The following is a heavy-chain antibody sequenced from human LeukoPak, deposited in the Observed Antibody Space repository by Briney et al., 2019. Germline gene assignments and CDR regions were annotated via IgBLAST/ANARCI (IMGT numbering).Heavy chain of an antibody. CDR2: ISAYNGNT. D-gene: IGHD1-7*01. J-gene: IGHJ4*02. CDR3: ARAGITGTLLGEDY. V-gene: IGHV1-18*01. Sequence: GASVKVSCKASGYPFTRYGISWVRQPPRRALEWRGWISAYNGNTNYAQKLRGRVTMTTDTSTSTAYMELRSLRCDDTAVYYCARAGITGTLLGEDYWGQGTLVTVSS. CDR1: GYPFTRYG.